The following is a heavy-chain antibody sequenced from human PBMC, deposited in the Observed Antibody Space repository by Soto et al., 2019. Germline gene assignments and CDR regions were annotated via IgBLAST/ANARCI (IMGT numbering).Heavy chain of an antibody. CDR2: ISGSGGRT. J-gene: IGHJ6*02. D-gene: IGHD2-15*01. Sequence: GGSLRLSCAASGFTFSSYGMIWVRQAPEKXLEWVSAISGSGGRTHSAHYLQARFTIYRDNSKNTLYMQLNSLRAEDTAAYYCETELVVVAASYYYGMDVWGQGTTVTVSS. V-gene: IGHV3-23*01. CDR1: GFTFSSYG. CDR3: ETELVVVAASYYYGMDV.